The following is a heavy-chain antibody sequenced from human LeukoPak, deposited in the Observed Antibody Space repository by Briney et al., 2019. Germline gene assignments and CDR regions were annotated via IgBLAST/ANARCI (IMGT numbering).Heavy chain of an antibody. CDR2: ISSSSNYI. CDR3: ARDEGVSFDY. J-gene: IGHJ4*02. V-gene: IGHV3-21*01. Sequence: GGSLRLSCAASGFTFRSYAMSGVRQAPGEGLEWISSISSSSNYIYYADSLKGRLTIARDNAKNSLYLQMNSLRAEDTAVYYCARDEGVSFDYWGPGTLVTVSS. CDR1: GFTFRSYA.